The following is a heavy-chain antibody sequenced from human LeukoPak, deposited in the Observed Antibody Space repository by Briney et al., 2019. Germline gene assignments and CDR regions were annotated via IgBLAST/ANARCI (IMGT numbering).Heavy chain of an antibody. D-gene: IGHD2-21*02. CDR1: GGTFSSYA. J-gene: IGHJ4*02. CDR3: ARADGHIVVVTAGGDY. CDR2: IIPILGIA. V-gene: IGHV1-69*04. Sequence: SVKVACKASGGTFSSYAISWVRQAPGQGLEWMGRIIPILGIANYAQKFQGRVTITADKSTSTAYMELSSLRSEDTAVYYCARADGHIVVVTAGGDYWGQGTLVTVSS.